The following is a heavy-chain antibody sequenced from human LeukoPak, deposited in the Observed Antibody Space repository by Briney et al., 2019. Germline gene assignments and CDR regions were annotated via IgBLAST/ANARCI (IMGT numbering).Heavy chain of an antibody. D-gene: IGHD3-10*01. CDR1: GYTFTGYY. Sequence: GASVKVSCKASGYTFTGYYMHWVRQAPGQGLEWMGWINPNSGGTNYAQKFQGRVTMTRDTSISTAYMELSRLRSDDTAVYYCARPYGSGSYTTGFDFDYWGRGTLVTVSS. CDR2: INPNSGGT. V-gene: IGHV1-2*02. J-gene: IGHJ4*02. CDR3: ARPYGSGSYTTGFDFDY.